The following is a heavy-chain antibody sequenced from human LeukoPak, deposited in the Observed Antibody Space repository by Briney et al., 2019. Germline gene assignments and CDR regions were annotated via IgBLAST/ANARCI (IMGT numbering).Heavy chain of an antibody. V-gene: IGHV3-30-3*01. CDR3: ARGGAAAGTIDY. D-gene: IGHD6-13*01. Sequence: PGGSLRLSCAASGFTFSSYTMHWVRQAPGKGLEWVAVISYDGSNKYYADSVKGRFTISRDNSKNTLYLQMNSLRAEDTAVYYCARGGAAAGTIDYWGQGTLVTVSS. J-gene: IGHJ4*02. CDR2: ISYDGSNK. CDR1: GFTFSSYT.